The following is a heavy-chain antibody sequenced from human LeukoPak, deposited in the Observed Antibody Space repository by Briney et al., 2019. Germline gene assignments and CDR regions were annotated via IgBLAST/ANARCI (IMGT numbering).Heavy chain of an antibody. J-gene: IGHJ5*02. Sequence: SETLTLTCSVSGGSISGYYWSWIRQPPGKGLEWIGYIYNSGSSNYNPSLMSRVTISVETSKNQFSLKLSSVTAADTAVYYCARDRWFDPWGQGTLVIVSS. CDR3: ARDRWFDP. V-gene: IGHV4-59*08. CDR1: GGSISGYY. CDR2: IYNSGSS.